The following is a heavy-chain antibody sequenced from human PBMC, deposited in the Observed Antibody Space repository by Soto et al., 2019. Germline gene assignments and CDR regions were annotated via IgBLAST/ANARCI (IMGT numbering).Heavy chain of an antibody. CDR1: GYTITSYA. V-gene: IGHV1-3*01. CDR3: ARVLGIVVAGISY. J-gene: IGHJ4*02. D-gene: IGHD6-19*01. Sequence: ASVKVSCTASGYTITSYAKHLVRQAPGQRLEWMGWINAGNGNTKYSQKFQGRVTITRDTSASTANMELSSLRSEDTAVYYCARVLGIVVAGISYWGQGTLVTVSS. CDR2: INAGNGNT.